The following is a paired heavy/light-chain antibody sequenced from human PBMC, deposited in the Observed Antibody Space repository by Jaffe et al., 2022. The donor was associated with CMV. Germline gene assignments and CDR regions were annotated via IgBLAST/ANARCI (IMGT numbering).Light chain of an antibody. V-gene: IGLV2-11*01. CDR3: CSFAGAYTLYV. CDR2: HVT. Sequence: QSALTQPRSVSGSPGQSVTISCTGTSSDVGGYNYVSWYQQHPGKAPKLLIYHVTERPSGVPARFSGSKSGNTASLTISGLQTEDEADYSCCSFAGAYTLYVFGTGTKVTVL. CDR1: SSDVGGYNY. J-gene: IGLJ1*01.
Heavy chain of an antibody. D-gene: IGHD2-8*01. CDR3: ARLLVRQPRQWDAFDI. V-gene: IGHV5-10-1*03. J-gene: IGHJ3*02. CDR2: LDPSDSYA. CDR1: GYSFTNYW. Sequence: EVQLVQSGAEVKKPGESLRISCQGSGYSFTNYWIYWVRQLPGKGLEWMGRLDPSDSYASYSPSFGGHVTISADKSISTAYLQWGSLKASDTAMYFCARLLVRQPRQWDAFDIWGQGTMVTVSS.